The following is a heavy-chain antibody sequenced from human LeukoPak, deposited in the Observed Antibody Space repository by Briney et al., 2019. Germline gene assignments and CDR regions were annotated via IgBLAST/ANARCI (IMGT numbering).Heavy chain of an antibody. Sequence: GGSLRLSCAASGFTFSSYWMSWVRQAPGKGLEWVANIKQEGSEKYYVDSVKGRFTISRDNAKNSLYLQMNSLRAEDTAVYYCARESSRSLIDYWGQGTLVTVSS. CDR1: GFTFSSYW. D-gene: IGHD6-13*01. J-gene: IGHJ4*02. CDR2: IKQEGSEK. CDR3: ARESSRSLIDY. V-gene: IGHV3-7*01.